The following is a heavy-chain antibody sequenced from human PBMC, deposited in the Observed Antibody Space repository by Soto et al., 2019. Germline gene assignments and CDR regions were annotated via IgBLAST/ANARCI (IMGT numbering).Heavy chain of an antibody. V-gene: IGHV4-4*02. D-gene: IGHD3-10*01. CDR3: ARYDYASNIYSIDY. CDR1: GASVSSTKW. J-gene: IGHJ4*02. Sequence: QVQLQESGPGLVKPSGTLSLTCAVSGASVSSTKWWSWVRQFPGKGLEWIGEIHHSGSTNYNPSLKNRVTISVDKSTTQFSLKLSSVTAADTAVYYCARYDYASNIYSIDYWGQGTLVTVSS. CDR2: IHHSGST.